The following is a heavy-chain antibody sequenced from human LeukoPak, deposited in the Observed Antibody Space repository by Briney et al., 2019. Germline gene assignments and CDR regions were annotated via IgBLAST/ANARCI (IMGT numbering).Heavy chain of an antibody. CDR3: ARDMGYSYALDY. CDR1: GFTFDTYN. D-gene: IGHD5-18*01. Sequence: GGSLRLSCAASGFTFDTYNFNWVRQAPGKGLEWVSVIHSGGSTYYADSVKGRFTISRDNSKNTVYLQMNSLRAEDTAVYYCARDMGYSYALDYWGQGTLVTVSS. V-gene: IGHV3-66*01. CDR2: IHSGGST. J-gene: IGHJ4*02.